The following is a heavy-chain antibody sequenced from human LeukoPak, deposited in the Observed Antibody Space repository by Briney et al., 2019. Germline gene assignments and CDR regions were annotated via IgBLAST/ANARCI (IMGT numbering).Heavy chain of an antibody. V-gene: IGHV4-39*01. D-gene: IGHD6-19*01. CDR3: ARPRFSSGWHHDAFDI. CDR2: IYYSGST. Sequence: SETLSLTCTVSGGSISSSSYYWGWIRQPPGKGLEWIGSIYYSGSTYYNPSLKSRVTISVDTSKNQFSLKLSSVTAADTAVYYCARPRFSSGWHHDAFDIWGQGTMVTVSS. J-gene: IGHJ3*02. CDR1: GGSISSSSYY.